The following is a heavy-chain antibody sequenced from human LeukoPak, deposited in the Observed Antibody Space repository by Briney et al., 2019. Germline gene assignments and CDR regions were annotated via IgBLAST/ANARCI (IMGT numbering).Heavy chain of an antibody. CDR1: GFTFSSYA. D-gene: IGHD3-22*01. J-gene: IGHJ4*02. Sequence: GRSLRLSCAASGFTFSSYAMHWVRQAPGKGLEWVAVISYDGSNKYYADSVKGRFTISRDNSKNTLYLQMNSLRAEDTAVYYCARDGYYYDSSGYYPYYFDYWGQGTLVTVSS. CDR3: ARDGYYYDSSGYYPYYFDY. V-gene: IGHV3-30-3*01. CDR2: ISYDGSNK.